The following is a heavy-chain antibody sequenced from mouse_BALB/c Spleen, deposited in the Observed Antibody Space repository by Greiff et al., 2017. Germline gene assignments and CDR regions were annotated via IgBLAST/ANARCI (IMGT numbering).Heavy chain of an antibody. D-gene: IGHD1-1*01. V-gene: IGHV5-9-4*01. CDR3: AREAYYGSSYYAMDY. CDR2: ISSGGSYT. J-gene: IGHJ4*01. Sequence: EVKLMESGGGLVKPGGSLKLSCAASGFTFSSYAMSWVRQSPEKRLEWVAEISSGGSYTYYPDTVTGRFTISRDNAKNTLYLEMSSLRSEDTAMYYCAREAYYGSSYYAMDYWGQGTSVTVSS. CDR1: GFTFSSYA.